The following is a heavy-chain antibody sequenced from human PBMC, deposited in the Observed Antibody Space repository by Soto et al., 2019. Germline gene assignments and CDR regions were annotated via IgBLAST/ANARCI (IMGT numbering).Heavy chain of an antibody. CDR2: IKEDGSEE. CDR1: GFTFSTYW. Sequence: EVQLVQSGGDLVQPGGSLRLSCVASGFTFSTYWMTWVRQALGMGLEWVAGIKEDGSEEVYVDSVKGRFSISRDNAKTSLYLQLNSLRAEDTAVYYCATAISSPFSNFDYWGQGSLVTVSS. CDR3: ATAISSPFSNFDY. D-gene: IGHD2-2*01. V-gene: IGHV3-7*01. J-gene: IGHJ4*02.